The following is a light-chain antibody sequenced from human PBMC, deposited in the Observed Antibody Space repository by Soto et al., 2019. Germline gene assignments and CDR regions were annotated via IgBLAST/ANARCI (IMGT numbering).Light chain of an antibody. CDR1: QSISNY. CDR2: AAS. V-gene: IGKV1-39*01. J-gene: IGKJ1*01. Sequence: DIQMTQSPSSLSASVGDKVTITCRASQSISNYLNWYQQKPGKAPKLLIYAASSLQSGVPSRFSGRGSGTDFTLTISSLQPEDFATYYCQQSNSTPWTFGQGTKVDVK. CDR3: QQSNSTPWT.